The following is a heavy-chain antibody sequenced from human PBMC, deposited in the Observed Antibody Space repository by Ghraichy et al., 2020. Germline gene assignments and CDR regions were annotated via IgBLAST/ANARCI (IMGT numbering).Heavy chain of an antibody. V-gene: IGHV3-33*01. CDR2: IWSDGSNE. D-gene: IGHD3-22*01. Sequence: GGSLRLSCAASGFSFSSYGMHWVRQAPGKGLEWVAVIWSDGSNEYYADSVKGRFTVSRDNSKNTLYLQMNSLRAEDTAVYYCARDEHYDESSGDQDDYFQHWGQGGLGNVA. J-gene: IGHJ1*01. CDR1: GFSFSSYG. CDR3: ARDEHYDESSGDQDDYFQH.